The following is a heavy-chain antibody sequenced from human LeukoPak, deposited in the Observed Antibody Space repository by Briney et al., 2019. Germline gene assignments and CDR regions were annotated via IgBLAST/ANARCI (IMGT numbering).Heavy chain of an antibody. CDR1: GFTFSDSY. V-gene: IGHV3-11*04. D-gene: IGHD1-26*01. CDR2: ISSSGSTI. CDR3: ARDKIVGATHFDY. Sequence: PGGSLRLSCAASGFTFSDSYMTWIRQAPGKGLEWVSYISSSGSTIYYADSVKGRFTISRDNAKNSLYLQMNSLRAEDTAVYYCARDKIVGATHFDYWGQGTLVTVSS. J-gene: IGHJ4*02.